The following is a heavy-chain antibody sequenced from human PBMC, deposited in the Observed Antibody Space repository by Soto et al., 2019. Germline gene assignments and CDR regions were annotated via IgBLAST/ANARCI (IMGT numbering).Heavy chain of an antibody. D-gene: IGHD2-2*01. CDR3: AKNYQFDC. J-gene: IGHJ4*02. V-gene: IGHV3-23*01. CDR1: GFIFTSYA. CDR2: INVGDAGT. Sequence: EVQLLESGGGLEQPGGSLRLSCAASGFIFTSYAMSWVRQAPGKGLEWVSSINVGDAGTNYADSVKGRFTISRDNSKNTLHLQMNFLRADDTAIYYCAKNYQFDCWGQGTLVTVSS.